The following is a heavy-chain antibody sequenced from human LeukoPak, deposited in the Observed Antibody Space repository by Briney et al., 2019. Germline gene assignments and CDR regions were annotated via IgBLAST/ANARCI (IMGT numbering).Heavy chain of an antibody. CDR2: ISSSSSYT. J-gene: IGHJ5*02. V-gene: IGHV3-11*06. CDR3: ARDPYYYGSGSPQGWFDP. Sequence: PGGSLRLSCAASGFTFSDYYMSWIRQAPGKGLKWVSYISSSSSYTNYADSVKGRFTISRDNAKNSLYLQMNSLRAEDTAVYYCARDPYYYGSGSPQGWFDPWGQGTLVTVSS. CDR1: GFTFSDYY. D-gene: IGHD3-10*01.